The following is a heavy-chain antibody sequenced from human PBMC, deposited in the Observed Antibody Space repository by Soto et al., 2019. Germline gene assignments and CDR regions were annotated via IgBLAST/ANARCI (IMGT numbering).Heavy chain of an antibody. Sequence: QVQLVQSGAEVKKPGSSVKVSCKASGGTFRSYAITWVRQAPGQGLEWMGGIIPIFGTANYAQKFQARVTITADESTSTPYMELSSLRSEDTAVYYCARDRGPSSGYYPYWFDPWGQGTLVTVSS. D-gene: IGHD3-22*01. CDR3: ARDRGPSSGYYPYWFDP. V-gene: IGHV1-69*12. CDR2: IIPIFGTA. CDR1: GGTFRSYA. J-gene: IGHJ5*02.